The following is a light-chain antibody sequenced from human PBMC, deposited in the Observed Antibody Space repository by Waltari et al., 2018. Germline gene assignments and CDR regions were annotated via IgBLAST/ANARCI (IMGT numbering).Light chain of an antibody. V-gene: IGKV3-15*01. Sequence: SCRASQSVRSSLAWYQQRPGQTPRLVTYGVSTRANGIPARFSGSGSGTEFTLTISSLQSEDFAVYYCQQYNTWPGTFGQGTKLEIK. CDR1: QSVRSS. CDR2: GVS. CDR3: QQYNTWPGT. J-gene: IGKJ2*01.